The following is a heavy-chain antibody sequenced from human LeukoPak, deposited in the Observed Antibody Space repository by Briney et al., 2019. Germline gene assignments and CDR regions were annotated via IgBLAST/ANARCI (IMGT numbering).Heavy chain of an antibody. CDR1: GFTFSSYA. CDR2: ISGSGGST. Sequence: GGSLRLSCAASGFTFSSYAMSWVRQAPGKGLEWASAISGSGGSTYYADSVKGRFTISRDNSKNTLYLQMNSLRAEDTAVYYCAKDRSELRYFDWFPRYYFDYWGQGTLVTVSS. J-gene: IGHJ4*02. V-gene: IGHV3-23*01. D-gene: IGHD3-9*01. CDR3: AKDRSELRYFDWFPRYYFDY.